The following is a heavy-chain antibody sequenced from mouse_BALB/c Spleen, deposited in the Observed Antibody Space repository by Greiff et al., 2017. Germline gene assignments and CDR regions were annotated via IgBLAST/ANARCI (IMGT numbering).Heavy chain of an antibody. V-gene: IGHV5-17*02. CDR2: ISSGSSTI. Sequence: EVMLVESGGGLVQPGGSRKLSCAASGFTFSSFGMHWVRQAPEKGLEWVAYISSGSSTIYYADTVKGRFTISRDNPKNTLFLQMTSLRSEDTAMYYCARGDDGYYPWFAYWGQGTLVTVSA. CDR3: ARGDDGYYPWFAY. D-gene: IGHD2-3*01. CDR1: GFTFSSFG. J-gene: IGHJ3*01.